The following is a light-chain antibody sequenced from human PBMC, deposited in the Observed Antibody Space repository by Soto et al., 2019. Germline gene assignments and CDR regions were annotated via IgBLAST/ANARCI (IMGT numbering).Light chain of an antibody. Sequence: EIVLTQSPATLSLSPGERATLSCRASQSVSSYLAWYQQKPGQAPRLLIYDASNRATGIPARFSGSVSGTDFTLTISSLEPDDFAVYYCQQRGNWPLVFTVGRGIEVDIK. CDR1: QSVSSY. V-gene: IGKV3-11*01. J-gene: IGKJ3*01. CDR3: QQRGNWPLVFT. CDR2: DAS.